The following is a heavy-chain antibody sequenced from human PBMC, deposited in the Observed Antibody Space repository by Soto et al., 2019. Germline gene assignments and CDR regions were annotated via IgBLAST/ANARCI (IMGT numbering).Heavy chain of an antibody. J-gene: IGHJ3*02. CDR2: IYYSGST. CDR3: ARVGYYYGAFDI. Sequence: TTETLSLICIVSGGSISSGGYYWSWIRQHPGKGLEWIGYIYYSGSTYYNPSLKSRVTISVDTSKNQFSLKLSSVTAADTAVYYCARVGYYYGAFDIWGQGTMVTVS. V-gene: IGHV4-31*03. CDR1: GGSISSGGYY. D-gene: IGHD3-10*01.